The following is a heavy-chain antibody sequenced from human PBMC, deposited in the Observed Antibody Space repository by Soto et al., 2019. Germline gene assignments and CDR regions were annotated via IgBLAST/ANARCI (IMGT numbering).Heavy chain of an antibody. CDR3: ARDSGPGIQLWFSFDY. V-gene: IGHV3-53*01. CDR2: IYSGGST. D-gene: IGHD5-18*01. J-gene: IGHJ4*02. Sequence: GGSLRLSCAASGFTVSSNYMSWVRQAPGKGLEWVSVIYSGGSTYYADSVKGRFTISRDNSKNTLYLQMNSLRAEDTAVYYCARDSGPGIQLWFSFDYWGQGTLVTVSS. CDR1: GFTVSSNY.